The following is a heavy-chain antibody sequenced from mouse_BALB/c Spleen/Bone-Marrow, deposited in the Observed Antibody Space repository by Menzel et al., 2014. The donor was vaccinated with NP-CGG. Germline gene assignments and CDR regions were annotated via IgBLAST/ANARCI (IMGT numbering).Heavy chain of an antibody. J-gene: IGHJ1*01. CDR2: ISSGGSHT. CDR3: ARRGFDNSYWYFGV. V-gene: IGHV5-6*02. CDR1: GFTFSSYG. Sequence: DVMLVESGGDLVKPGGSLKLSCAASGFTFSSYGMSWVRQTPDKSLEWVATISSGGSHTYYPDSVKGRFTISRDNAKNTLYLQMSSLKSEDTAIYYCARRGFDNSYWYFGVWGAGTTVTVSS.